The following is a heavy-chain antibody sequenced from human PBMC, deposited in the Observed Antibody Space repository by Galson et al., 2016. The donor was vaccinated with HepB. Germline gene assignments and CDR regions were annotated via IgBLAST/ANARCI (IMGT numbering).Heavy chain of an antibody. CDR1: GFIFSSYT. CDR2: ISSSSSYV. J-gene: IGHJ4*02. Sequence: SLRLSCAASGFIFSSYTMNWVRQAPGKGLEWVSSISSSSSYVDYADTVKGRFTISRDNAKNSLYLQMNSLRAEDTAVYYCARAKGLLEWLVRYYFDYWGQGTLVTVSS. CDR3: ARAKGLLEWLVRYYFDY. V-gene: IGHV3-21*01. D-gene: IGHD3-3*01.